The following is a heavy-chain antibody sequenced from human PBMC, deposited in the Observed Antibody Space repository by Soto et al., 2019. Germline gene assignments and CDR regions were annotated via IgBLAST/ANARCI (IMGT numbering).Heavy chain of an antibody. CDR2: IYPSGST. CDR1: GGSINSYY. CDR3: ARDNYGSGRFDY. Sequence: LCGGSINSYYWSWIRQPAGKGLEWIGRIYPSGSTNYNPSLKSRVTMSVDTSKNRFSLKLTSVTAADTAVYYCARDNYGSGRFDYWGQGALVTVSS. V-gene: IGHV4-4*07. D-gene: IGHD3-10*01. J-gene: IGHJ4*02.